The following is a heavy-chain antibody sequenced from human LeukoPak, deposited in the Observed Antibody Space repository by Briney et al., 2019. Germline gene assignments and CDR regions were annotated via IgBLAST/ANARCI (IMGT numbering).Heavy chain of an antibody. Sequence: GGSLRLSCAASGFTFSSYWMHWVRQAPGKGLVWVSRINTDGSSTSYADSVKGRFTISRDNAKNTLYLQMNSLRAEDTAVYYCAKDMEGSGSYSNLFDYWGQGTLVTVSS. D-gene: IGHD3-10*01. V-gene: IGHV3-74*01. CDR1: GFTFSSYW. CDR3: AKDMEGSGSYSNLFDY. J-gene: IGHJ4*02. CDR2: INTDGSST.